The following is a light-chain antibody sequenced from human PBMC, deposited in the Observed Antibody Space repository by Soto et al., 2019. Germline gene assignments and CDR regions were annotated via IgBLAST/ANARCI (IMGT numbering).Light chain of an antibody. J-gene: IGKJ4*01. CDR3: QQNFSPFVT. V-gene: IGKV1-39*01. CDR2: SAS. Sequence: DIQMTQSPASLSASVGDRVTITCRASETITDYLNWYQVKPGKAPKLLIYSASLLQPGVPSRFSGSGYGTDFTLTLSGLQHEDSATYYCQQNFSPFVTFGAGTRV. CDR1: ETITDY.